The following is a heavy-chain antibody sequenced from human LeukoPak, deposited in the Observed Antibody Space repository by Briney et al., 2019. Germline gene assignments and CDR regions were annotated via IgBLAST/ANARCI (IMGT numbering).Heavy chain of an antibody. D-gene: IGHD3-3*01. Sequence: GGSLRLSCAASGFTFSSCSMNWVRQAPGKGLEWVSAISGSGGSTYYADSVKGRFTISRDNSKNTLYLQMNSLRAEDTAVYYCTKPPTIFGVVTPKDYWGQGTLVTVSS. CDR1: GFTFSSCS. CDR2: ISGSGGST. J-gene: IGHJ4*02. V-gene: IGHV3-23*01. CDR3: TKPPTIFGVVTPKDY.